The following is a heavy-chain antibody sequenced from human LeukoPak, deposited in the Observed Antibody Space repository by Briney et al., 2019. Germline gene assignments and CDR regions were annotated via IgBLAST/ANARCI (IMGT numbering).Heavy chain of an antibody. CDR2: ISYDGSNK. V-gene: IGHV3-30*07. CDR3: AKDSIAVAGTYYYYYMDV. CDR1: GFTFSSHA. Sequence: QPGRSLRLSCAASGFTFSSHAMHWVRQAPGKGLEWVAVISYDGSNKYYADSVKGRFTISRDNSKNTLYLQMNSLRAEDTAVYYCAKDSIAVAGTYYYYYMDVWGKGTTVTVSS. D-gene: IGHD6-19*01. J-gene: IGHJ6*03.